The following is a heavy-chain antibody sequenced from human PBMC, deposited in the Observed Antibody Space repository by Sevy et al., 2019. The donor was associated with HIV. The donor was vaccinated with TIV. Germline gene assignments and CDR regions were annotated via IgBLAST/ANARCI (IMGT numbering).Heavy chain of an antibody. V-gene: IGHV3-30*02. J-gene: IGHJ3*02. CDR2: IRYDGSTK. CDR3: AKGLGMVQGALLSDDI. Sequence: GGSLRLSCEASGFTFSRYGMHWVRQAPGKGLDWVAFIRYDGSTKYYGDSVKGRFTISRDNSKNTVFLQMNNLRIEDTALYYCAKGLGMVQGALLSDDIWGQGTTVTVSS. D-gene: IGHD3-10*01. CDR1: GFTFSRYG.